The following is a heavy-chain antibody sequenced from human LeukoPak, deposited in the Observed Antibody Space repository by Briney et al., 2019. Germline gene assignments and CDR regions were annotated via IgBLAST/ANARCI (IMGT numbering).Heavy chain of an antibody. CDR2: INHSGST. V-gene: IGHV4-34*01. Sequence: SETLSLTCAVYGGSFSGYYWSWIRQPPGKGLEWIGEINHSGSTNYNPSLKSRVTISVDTSKNQFSLKLTSVTAADTAVYYCARGYSSSWYLNWFDPWGQGTLVTVSS. D-gene: IGHD6-13*01. CDR1: GGSFSGYY. CDR3: ARGYSSSWYLNWFDP. J-gene: IGHJ5*02.